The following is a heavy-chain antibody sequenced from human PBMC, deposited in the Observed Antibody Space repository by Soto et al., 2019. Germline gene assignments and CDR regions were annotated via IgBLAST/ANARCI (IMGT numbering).Heavy chain of an antibody. CDR2: IFHDGTA. V-gene: IGHV4-4*02. Sequence: PSETLSLTCAESGVSISSGNWWTWVRQTPQRGLEYIGEIFHDGTANYYPSFERRVAISVDTSKNQFSLKLTSVTAADTAIYFCARLVYDTRLNYMYFDFWGQGALATVSS. CDR3: ARLVYDTRLNYMYFDF. D-gene: IGHD2-8*01. J-gene: IGHJ4*02. CDR1: GVSISSGNW.